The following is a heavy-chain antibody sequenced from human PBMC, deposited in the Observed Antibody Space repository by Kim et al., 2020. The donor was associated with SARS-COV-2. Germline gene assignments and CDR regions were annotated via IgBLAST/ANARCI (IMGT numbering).Heavy chain of an antibody. V-gene: IGHV3-23*01. Sequence: GGSLRLSCAASGFTFGIYAMSWARQAPGKGLEWVSTISDSGRNTHYADSVKGRFTISRDNSMNTLYLQLNSLRAGDTAVFYCYASDFLGRGTLFTVSS. CDR3: YASDF. CDR1: GFTFGIYA. CDR2: ISDSGRNT. J-gene: IGHJ4*02.